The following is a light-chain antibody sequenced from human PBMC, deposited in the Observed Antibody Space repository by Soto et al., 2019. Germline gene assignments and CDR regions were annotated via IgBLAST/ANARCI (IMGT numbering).Light chain of an antibody. CDR2: AAS. CDR3: QQTYTTPAST. Sequence: DIQMTQSPSSLSASVGDRVTITCRASQNIARYLNWYQHKPGKAPELLIYAASNLHDGVPSRFSGSGSGTEFTLTISSLQPEDFALYYCQQTYTTPASTFGQGTTVDVK. J-gene: IGKJ1*01. CDR1: QNIARY. V-gene: IGKV1-39*01.